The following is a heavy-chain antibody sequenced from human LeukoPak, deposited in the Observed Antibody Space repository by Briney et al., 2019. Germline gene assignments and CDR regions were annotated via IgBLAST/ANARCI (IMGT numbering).Heavy chain of an antibody. J-gene: IGHJ5*02. CDR2: ISYDGSNK. CDR1: GFTFSSYA. V-gene: IGHV3-30*04. Sequence: GRSLRLSCAASGFTFSSYAMHWVRQAPGKGLEWVAVISYDGSNKYYADSLKVGSTIYRDHSKNTLYLQMTSLRAEATAGYYVARDRGAPTVTTRPYPNWFDPWGQGTLVTVSA. D-gene: IGHD4-17*01. CDR3: ARDRGAPTVTTRPYPNWFDP.